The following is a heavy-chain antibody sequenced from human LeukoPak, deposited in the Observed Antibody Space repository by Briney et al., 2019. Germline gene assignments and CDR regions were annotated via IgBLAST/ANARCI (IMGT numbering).Heavy chain of an antibody. CDR2: ISIYNGNT. J-gene: IGHJ5*02. CDR1: GYTFTIYG. Sequence: GASVKVSCKASGYTFTIYGISWVRQAPGQGLEWMGWISIYNGNTNYAQKFQVRVTMTTDTSTTTAYIELRSLRSNDTAVYNYARDSRFDSFSWGEGTLVTVSS. D-gene: IGHD3-16*01. CDR3: ARDSRFDSFS. V-gene: IGHV1-18*01.